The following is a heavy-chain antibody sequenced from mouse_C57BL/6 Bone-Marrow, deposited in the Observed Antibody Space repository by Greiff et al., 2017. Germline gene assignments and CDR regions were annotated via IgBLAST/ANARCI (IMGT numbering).Heavy chain of an antibody. Sequence: VQLVESGAELARPGASVKLSCKATGYTFTSYGICWVKQRTGQGLEWIGEIYPRGGSTYYNEKFKGKVTLTADKSSSTAYMDLRSLTSEDSAVYFCARGDYYAMDYWGQGTSVTVSS. J-gene: IGHJ4*01. CDR2: IYPRGGST. CDR3: ARGDYYAMDY. V-gene: IGHV1-81*01. CDR1: GYTFTSYG.